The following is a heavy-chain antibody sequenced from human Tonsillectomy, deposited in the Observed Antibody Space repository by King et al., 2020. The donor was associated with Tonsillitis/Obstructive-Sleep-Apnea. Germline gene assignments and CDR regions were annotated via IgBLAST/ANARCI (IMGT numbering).Heavy chain of an antibody. J-gene: IGHJ5*02. CDR3: ATIPVVPAAPNWFDP. CDR1: GGSFSGYY. CDR2: IKHSGST. Sequence: VQLQQWGAGLLKPSETLSLTCAVYGGSFSGYYWSWIRQPPGKGLEWIGEIKHSGSTNYNPALKSRVTISVDTSKNQFSLKLSSVTAADTAVYYCATIPVVPAAPNWFDPWGQGTLVTVSS. V-gene: IGHV4-34*01. D-gene: IGHD2-2*01.